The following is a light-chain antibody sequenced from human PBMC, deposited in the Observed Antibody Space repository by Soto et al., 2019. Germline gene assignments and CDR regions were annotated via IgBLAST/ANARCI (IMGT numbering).Light chain of an antibody. J-gene: IGLJ2*01. V-gene: IGLV1-40*01. CDR1: SSNLGAGYD. CDR3: QSYDISLSGSVV. Sequence: QLVLTQPPSVSGAPGQRVTISCTGSSSNLGAGYDVHWYQQFPGTAPKLLIYGNNNRPSGVPDRFSGSKSGISASLAITGLQADDEADYYCQSYDISLSGSVVFGGGTQLTVL. CDR2: GNN.